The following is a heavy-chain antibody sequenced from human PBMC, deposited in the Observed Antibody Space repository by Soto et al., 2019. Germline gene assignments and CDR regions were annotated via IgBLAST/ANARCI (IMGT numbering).Heavy chain of an antibody. CDR1: GGTFSSYA. Sequence: SVKVSCKASGGTFSSYAISWVRQAPGQGLEWMGGIIPIFGTANYAQKFQGGVTITADESTSTAYMELSSLRSEDTAVYYCARVGIAVAAGPDYWGQGTLVTVSS. CDR3: ARVGIAVAAGPDY. J-gene: IGHJ4*02. V-gene: IGHV1-69*13. D-gene: IGHD6-19*01. CDR2: IIPIFGTA.